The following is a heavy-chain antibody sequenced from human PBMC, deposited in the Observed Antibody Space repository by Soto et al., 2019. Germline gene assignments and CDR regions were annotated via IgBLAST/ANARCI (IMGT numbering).Heavy chain of an antibody. CDR2: INHSGST. D-gene: IGHD5-18*01. V-gene: IGHV4-34*01. Sequence: TSETLSLTCAVYGGSFSGYYWSWIRQPPGKGLEWIGEINHSGSTNYNPSLKSRVTISVDTSKNQFSLKLSSVTAADTAVYYCARGRGYSYGYGAKNWFDPWGQGTLVTVSS. CDR3: ARGRGYSYGYGAKNWFDP. J-gene: IGHJ5*02. CDR1: GGSFSGYY.